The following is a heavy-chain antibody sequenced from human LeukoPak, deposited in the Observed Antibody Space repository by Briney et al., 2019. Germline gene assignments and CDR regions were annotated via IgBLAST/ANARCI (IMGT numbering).Heavy chain of an antibody. Sequence: GGSLRLSCAASGFTFSSYSMNWVRQAPGKGLEWVSSISSSSSYIYYADSVKGRFTISRDNAKNSLYLQMNSLRAEDTAVYYCAREGKYYYDSSGYGPYAFDIWGQGTVVTVSS. CDR2: ISSSSSYI. V-gene: IGHV3-21*01. D-gene: IGHD3-22*01. CDR1: GFTFSSYS. CDR3: AREGKYYYDSSGYGPYAFDI. J-gene: IGHJ3*02.